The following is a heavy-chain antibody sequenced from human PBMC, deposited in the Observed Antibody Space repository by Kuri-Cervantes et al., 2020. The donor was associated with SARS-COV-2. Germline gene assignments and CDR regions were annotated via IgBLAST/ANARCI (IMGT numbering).Heavy chain of an antibody. CDR3: AGGGQPVLWYYYYGMDV. D-gene: IGHD6-6*01. CDR2: IIPIFGTA. V-gene: IGHV1-69*13. J-gene: IGHJ6*02. CDR1: GGTFSSYA. Sequence: SVKVSCKASGGTFSSYAISWVRQAPGQGLEWMGGIIPIFGTANYAQKFQGRVTITADESTSTAYMELSSLRSEDTAVYYCAGGGQPVLWYYYYGMDVWGQGTTVTVSS.